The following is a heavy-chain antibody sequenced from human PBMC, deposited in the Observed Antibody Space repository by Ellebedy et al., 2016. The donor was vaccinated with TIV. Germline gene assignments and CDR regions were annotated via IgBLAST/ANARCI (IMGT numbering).Heavy chain of an antibody. CDR2: INHSGST. J-gene: IGHJ4*02. CDR3: ARGAQTGDLT. CDR1: GGSISSSSYY. V-gene: IGHV4-39*07. Sequence: MPSETLSLTCTVSGGSISSSSYYWGWIRQPPGKGLEWIGEINHSGSTNYNPSLKSRVTISVDTSKTQFSLKLSSVTAADTAVYYCARGAQTGDLTWGQGTLVTVSS. D-gene: IGHD7-27*01.